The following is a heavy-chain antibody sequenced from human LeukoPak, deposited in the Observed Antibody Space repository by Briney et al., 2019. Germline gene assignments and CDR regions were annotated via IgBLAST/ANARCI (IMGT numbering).Heavy chain of an antibody. CDR1: GCTFDDHY. J-gene: IGHJ5*01. CDR3: ARDLKVPGEILGRVDS. Sequence: ATVKVSCKDSGCTFDDHYIHWLLQPPGEGLEWMGWINPRRGGTTYAEQYEHRVAMTSDNTISTVDMELASLRSDDTAFYYCARDLKVPGEILGRVDSWGQGSLVTASS. D-gene: IGHD3-10*01. V-gene: IGHV1-2*02. CDR2: INPRRGGT.